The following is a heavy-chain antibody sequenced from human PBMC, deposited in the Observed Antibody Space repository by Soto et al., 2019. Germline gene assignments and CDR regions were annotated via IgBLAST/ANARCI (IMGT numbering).Heavy chain of an antibody. CDR1: GDSISRGDYY. V-gene: IGHV4-30-4*08. CDR2: IRYSGNT. Sequence: PSETLSLTCTVSGDSISRGDYYWSWIRQVPGKGLEWIGHIRYSGNTYYNPSLKSRVTISVDTSKSQLSLKLSSVTAADTALYYCARDLGHCSSISCFFDYWGQGTLVTVSS. D-gene: IGHD2-2*01. J-gene: IGHJ4*02. CDR3: ARDLGHCSSISCFFDY.